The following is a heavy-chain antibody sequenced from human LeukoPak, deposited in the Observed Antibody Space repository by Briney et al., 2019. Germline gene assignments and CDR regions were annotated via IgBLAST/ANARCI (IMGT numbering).Heavy chain of an antibody. CDR2: INPNSGGT. Sequence: ASVKVSCKASGYTFTGYYMRWVRQAPGQGLEWMGWINPNSGGTNYAQKFQGRVTMTRDTSISTAYMELSRLRSDDTAVYYCAIPSSPVWHLPPPAYNWFDPWGQGTLVTVSS. CDR3: AIPSSPVWHLPPPAYNWFDP. J-gene: IGHJ5*02. CDR1: GYTFTGYY. V-gene: IGHV1-2*02. D-gene: IGHD3-16*01.